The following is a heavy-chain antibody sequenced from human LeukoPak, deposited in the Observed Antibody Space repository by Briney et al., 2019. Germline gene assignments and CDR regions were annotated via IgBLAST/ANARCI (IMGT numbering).Heavy chain of an antibody. CDR1: GGSISSGGYY. Sequence: SQTLSLTCTVSGGSISSGGYYWSWIRQHPGKGLEWIGYIYYSGSTYYNPSLRSRVTISVDTSKNQFSLKLSSVTAADTAVFYCARASFVGDDYSNYGSFDYWGQGILVTVSS. CDR2: IYYSGST. D-gene: IGHD4-11*01. V-gene: IGHV4-31*03. CDR3: ARASFVGDDYSNYGSFDY. J-gene: IGHJ4*02.